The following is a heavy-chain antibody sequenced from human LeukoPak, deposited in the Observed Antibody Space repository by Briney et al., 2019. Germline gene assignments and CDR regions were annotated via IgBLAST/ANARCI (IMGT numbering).Heavy chain of an antibody. Sequence: GGSLRLSCAASGFTFSSYAMSWVRQAPGKGLEWVSTISGSGTGTYYADSMKGRFTISRDNSKYTLYLQMKSLRADDTAVYYCAKGGYSSGWRNYFDYWGQGTLVTVSS. CDR1: GFTFSSYA. J-gene: IGHJ4*02. D-gene: IGHD6-19*01. CDR3: AKGGYSSGWRNYFDY. CDR2: ISGSGTGT. V-gene: IGHV3-23*01.